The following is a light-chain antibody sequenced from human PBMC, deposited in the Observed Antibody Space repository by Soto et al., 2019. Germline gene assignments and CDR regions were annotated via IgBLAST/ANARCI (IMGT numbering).Light chain of an antibody. V-gene: IGLV2-8*01. CDR3: SSYAGSNNFGV. CDR2: EVN. Sequence: QSALTQPPSASGSPGQSVTISCTGTSSDVGGYNYVSWYQQHPGKAPKLMIYEVNKRPSGVPNRFSGSKSGNTASLTVSGLQAEDAAYYYCSSYAGSNNFGVFGGGTKLTVL. J-gene: IGLJ2*01. CDR1: SSDVGGYNY.